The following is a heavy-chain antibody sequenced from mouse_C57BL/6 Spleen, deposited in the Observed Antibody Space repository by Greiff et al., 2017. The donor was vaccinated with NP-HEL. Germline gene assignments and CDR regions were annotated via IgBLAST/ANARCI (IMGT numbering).Heavy chain of an antibody. CDR1: GFNITDYY. V-gene: IGHV14-2*01. Sequence: EVQLQESGAELVKPGASVKLSCTASGFNITDYYMHWVKQRTEQGLEWIGRIDPEDGATKYAPKFQGKATITADTSSNTAYLQLSSLTSEDTAVYYCSRWLLDWYFDVWGTGTTVTVSS. J-gene: IGHJ1*03. CDR3: SRWLLDWYFDV. CDR2: IDPEDGAT. D-gene: IGHD2-3*01.